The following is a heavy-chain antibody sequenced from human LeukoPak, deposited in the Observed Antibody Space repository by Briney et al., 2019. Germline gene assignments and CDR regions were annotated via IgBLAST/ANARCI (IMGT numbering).Heavy chain of an antibody. D-gene: IGHD2-21*02. Sequence: ASVKVSCKTSGYTFTKYLIHWVRQAPGQGLEWVGTINPNGDATNYAPRLQGRLTLTQDTSTSTVYMELRGLTPDDTAVYYCARPLFCAFDDCGYWLDPWGPGTLVTVSS. CDR1: GYTFTKYL. CDR2: INPNGDAT. V-gene: IGHV1-46*01. J-gene: IGHJ5*02. CDR3: ARPLFCAFDDCGYWLDP.